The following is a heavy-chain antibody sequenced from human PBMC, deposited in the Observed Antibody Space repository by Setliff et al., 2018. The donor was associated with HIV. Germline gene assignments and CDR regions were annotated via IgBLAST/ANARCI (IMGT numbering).Heavy chain of an antibody. CDR2: IRYDGSKK. Sequence: PGGSLRLSCAASGFTFNNYGMHWVRQAPGKGLEWVAFIRYDGSKKYYADSVKGRFTISRDNSKNTLYLRMNSLRAEDTAVYYCAQAQTSVSGSYYQYLQHWGQGTLVTVSS. D-gene: IGHD3-10*01. J-gene: IGHJ1*01. V-gene: IGHV3-30*02. CDR3: AQAQTSVSGSYYQYLQH. CDR1: GFTFNNYG.